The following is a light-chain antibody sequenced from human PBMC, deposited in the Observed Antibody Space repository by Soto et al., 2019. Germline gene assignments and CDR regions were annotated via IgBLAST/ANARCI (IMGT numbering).Light chain of an antibody. J-gene: IGKJ5*01. V-gene: IGKV2-28*01. CDR2: LGS. CDR3: MQPLQTPFT. CDR1: QTPLQSMGSNY. Sequence: DIGLTQSHFSFPSTPGDPPSSSCRSVQTPLQSMGSNYLDWYLQRPGQSPQLLIYLGSNRASGVPDRFSGSGSGTDFTLKISRVEAEDVGIYYCMQPLQTPFTFGQGTRLEIK.